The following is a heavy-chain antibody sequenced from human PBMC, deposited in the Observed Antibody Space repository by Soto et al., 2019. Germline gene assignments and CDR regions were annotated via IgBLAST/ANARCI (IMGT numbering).Heavy chain of an antibody. CDR3: ARHEIVVVVAATPGDAFDI. J-gene: IGHJ3*02. V-gene: IGHV5-10-1*01. D-gene: IGHD2-15*01. CDR1: GYSFTSYW. Sequence: PGESLKISCKGSGYSFTSYWISWVRQMPGKGLEWMGRIDPSDSYTNYSPSFQGHVTISADKSISTAYLQWSSLKASDTAMYYCARHEIVVVVAATPGDAFDIWGQGTMVTVSS. CDR2: IDPSDSYT.